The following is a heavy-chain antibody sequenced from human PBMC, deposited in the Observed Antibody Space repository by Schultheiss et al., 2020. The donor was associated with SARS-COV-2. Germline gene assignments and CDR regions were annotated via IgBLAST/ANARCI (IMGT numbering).Heavy chain of an antibody. CDR2: IYYSGTT. D-gene: IGHD5-12*01. V-gene: IGHV4-31*03. Sequence: SQTLSLTCTVSGGSISSGGYYWSWIRQHPGKGLEWIGYIYYSGTTDYNPSRQSRVTISADTSKNEFSLKLSSVTAADTAVYYCARDRRRSGYDSRVQTSYYGMDVWGRGTAVTVSS. CDR1: GGSISSGGYY. J-gene: IGHJ6*02. CDR3: ARDRRRSGYDSRVQTSYYGMDV.